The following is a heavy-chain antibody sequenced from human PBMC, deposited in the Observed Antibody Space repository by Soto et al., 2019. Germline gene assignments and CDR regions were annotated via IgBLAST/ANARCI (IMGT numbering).Heavy chain of an antibody. CDR2: INWNGGRT. Sequence: EVQLVESGGGVVRPGGSLRLSCEASGFTFDDYGMSWVRHAPGKGLEWVSGINWNGGRTGYADSVQGRFTISRDNAKNSLDLQMNSLRAEDTALYHCARERYGDRYFDYWGQGTLVTVSS. V-gene: IGHV3-20*01. J-gene: IGHJ4*02. D-gene: IGHD4-17*01. CDR1: GFTFDDYG. CDR3: ARERYGDRYFDY.